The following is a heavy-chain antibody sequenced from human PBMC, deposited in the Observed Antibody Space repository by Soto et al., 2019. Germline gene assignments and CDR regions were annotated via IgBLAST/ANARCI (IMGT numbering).Heavy chain of an antibody. CDR1: GFTFSSYS. D-gene: IGHD2-21*02. J-gene: IGHJ5*02. CDR2: ISYDGNRI. Sequence: QVQLVESGGGVVQRGGSLRLSCAASGFTFSSYSMNWVRQSPGKGLEWVAVISYDGNRIYYADSVKGRFIISRDNAKNTMFLQMSGLRPEDTAVYYCARGLVVTAKGWFDLWGQGTQVTVSS. CDR3: ARGLVVTAKGWFDL. V-gene: IGHV3-30-3*02.